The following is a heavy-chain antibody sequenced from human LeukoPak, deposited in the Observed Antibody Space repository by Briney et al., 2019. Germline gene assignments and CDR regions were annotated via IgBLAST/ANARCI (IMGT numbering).Heavy chain of an antibody. CDR2: ISSSSSYI. D-gene: IGHD6-19*01. J-gene: IGHJ4*02. Sequence: GGSLRLSCAASGFTFSSYSMNWVRQAPGKGLGWVSSISSSSSYIYYADSVKGRFTTSRDNAKNSLYLQMNSLRAEDTAVYYCARVKYSSGWANYFDYWGQGTLVTVSS. CDR3: ARVKYSSGWANYFDY. V-gene: IGHV3-21*01. CDR1: GFTFSSYS.